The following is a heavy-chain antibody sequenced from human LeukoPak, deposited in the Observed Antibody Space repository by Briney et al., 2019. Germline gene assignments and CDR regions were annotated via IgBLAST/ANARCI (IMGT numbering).Heavy chain of an antibody. Sequence: PGGSLRLSCAASGFTFSGSAMHWVRQASRKGLEWVGRIRSKPNSYATAYAASVKGRFTISRDDSKNTAYLQMNSLKAEDTAVCYCSRHILLWFGEPTYDAFDIWGQGTMVTVSS. CDR1: GFTFSGSA. CDR2: IRSKPNSYAT. CDR3: SRHILLWFGEPTYDAFDI. J-gene: IGHJ3*02. D-gene: IGHD3-10*01. V-gene: IGHV3-73*01.